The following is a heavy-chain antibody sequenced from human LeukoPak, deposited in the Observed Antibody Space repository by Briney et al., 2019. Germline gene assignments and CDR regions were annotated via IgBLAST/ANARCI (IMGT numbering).Heavy chain of an antibody. CDR2: INPKNAGT. Sequence: ASVKVSCKASGYTFTGHYMHWVRQAPGQGLEWMGWINPKNAGTNFAQRFQGRVTMTRDTSISTVYMELSRLRSDDTAVYYCARSRAVAGRGFDYWGQGTLVTVSS. CDR1: GYTFTGHY. CDR3: ARSRAVAGRGFDY. V-gene: IGHV1-2*02. J-gene: IGHJ4*02. D-gene: IGHD6-19*01.